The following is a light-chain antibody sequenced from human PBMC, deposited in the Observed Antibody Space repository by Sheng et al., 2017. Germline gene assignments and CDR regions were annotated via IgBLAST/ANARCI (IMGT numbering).Light chain of an antibody. CDR3: QQRNKWPRT. J-gene: IGKJ2*02. V-gene: IGKV3-11*01. Sequence: EIVLTQSPVTLSLSPGERATLSCRTSESIGSDLGWYQHRPGQAPRLVIYDASKRATGIPSRFSGSGSGTDFTLTISSLEPEDVAVFFXQQRNKWPRTFGQGTKVEI. CDR1: ESIGSD. CDR2: DAS.